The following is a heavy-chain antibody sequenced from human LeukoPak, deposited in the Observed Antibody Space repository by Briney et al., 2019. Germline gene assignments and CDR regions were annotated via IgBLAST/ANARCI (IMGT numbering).Heavy chain of an antibody. V-gene: IGHV3-30*04. CDR2: ISYDGRNK. D-gene: IGHD3-22*01. CDR1: GFTFSSYA. J-gene: IGHJ5*02. Sequence: PGGSLRLSCAASGFTFSSYAMYWVRQAPGKGLEWVAVISYDGRNKNYADSVKGRFTLSRDNSKNTLYLQMNSLRADDTAVYYCAKDRVPMIVVAMQSWGQGTLVTVSS. CDR3: AKDRVPMIVVAMQS.